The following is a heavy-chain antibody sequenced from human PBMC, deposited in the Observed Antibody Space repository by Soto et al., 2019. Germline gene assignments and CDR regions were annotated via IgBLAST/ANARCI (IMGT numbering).Heavy chain of an antibody. CDR3: ARAPYDFWSGYYLD. Sequence: GGSLRLSCAASGFTFSSYGMHWVRQAPGKGLEWVAVIWYDGSNKYYADSVKGRFTISRDNSKNTLYLQMNSLRAEDTAVYYCARAPYDFWSGYYLDWGQGTLVTVSS. D-gene: IGHD3-3*01. CDR1: GFTFSSYG. CDR2: IWYDGSNK. V-gene: IGHV3-33*01. J-gene: IGHJ4*02.